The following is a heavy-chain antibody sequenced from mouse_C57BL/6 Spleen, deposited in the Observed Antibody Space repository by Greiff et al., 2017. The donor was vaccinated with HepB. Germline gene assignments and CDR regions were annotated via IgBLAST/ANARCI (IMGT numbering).Heavy chain of an antibody. CDR3: ARRRGKLLRSMDY. CDR2: INPNNGGT. D-gene: IGHD1-1*01. Sequence: EVQLQQSGPELVKPGASVKIPCKASGYTFTDYNMDWVKQSHGKSLEWIGDINPNNGGTIYNQKFKGKATLTVDKSSSTAYMELRSLTSEDTAVYYCARRRGKLLRSMDYWGQGTSVTVSS. CDR1: GYTFTDYN. J-gene: IGHJ4*01. V-gene: IGHV1-18*01.